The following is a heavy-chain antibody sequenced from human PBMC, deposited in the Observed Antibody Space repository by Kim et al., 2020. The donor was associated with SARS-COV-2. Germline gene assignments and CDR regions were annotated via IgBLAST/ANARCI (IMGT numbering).Heavy chain of an antibody. Sequence: ASVKVSCKASGYTFTSYGISWVRQAPGQGLEWMGWISAYNGNTNYAQKLQGRVTMTTDTSTSTAYMVLRSLRSDDTAVYYCARADYDILTGYVPAGYWGQGTLVTVSS. D-gene: IGHD3-9*01. CDR1: GYTFTSYG. CDR3: ARADYDILTGYVPAGY. J-gene: IGHJ4*02. CDR2: ISAYNGNT. V-gene: IGHV1-18*01.